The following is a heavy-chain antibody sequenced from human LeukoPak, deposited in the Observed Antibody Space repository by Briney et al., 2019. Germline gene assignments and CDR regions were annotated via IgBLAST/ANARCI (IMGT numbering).Heavy chain of an antibody. J-gene: IGHJ4*02. CDR1: GGSFSGYY. Sequence: PSETLSLTCAVYGGSFSGYYWSWIRQPPGEGLEWIGEINHSGSTNYNPSLKSRVTISVDTSKNQFSLKLSSVTAADTAVYYCARHYDFWSGYSDYWGQGTLVTVSS. CDR3: ARHYDFWSGYSDY. CDR2: INHSGST. V-gene: IGHV4-34*01. D-gene: IGHD3-3*01.